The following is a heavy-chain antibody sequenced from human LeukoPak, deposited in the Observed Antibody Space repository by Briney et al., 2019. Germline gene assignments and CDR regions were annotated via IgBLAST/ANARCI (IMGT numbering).Heavy chain of an antibody. J-gene: IGHJ4*02. CDR2: ISTSGRAI. CDR3: ARVPLYDRSGYYFDY. V-gene: IGHV3-48*02. CDR1: EFTFSNYN. Sequence: GGSLRLSCAASEFTFSNYNMNWVRQAPGKGLEWVSYISTSGRAIFYADPVKGRFTISRDNAKNSLFLQMNSLRDEDTAVYYCARVPLYDRSGYYFDYWGLGTLVTVSS. D-gene: IGHD3-22*01.